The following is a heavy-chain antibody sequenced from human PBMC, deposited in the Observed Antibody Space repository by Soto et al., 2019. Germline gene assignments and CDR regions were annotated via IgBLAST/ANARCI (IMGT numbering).Heavy chain of an antibody. CDR1: GGSFSDYY. Sequence: PSETLSLTCAVYGGSFSDYYWSWIRQPPGKGLEWIGEINQSGGTHYNPSLKSRVTISVDTSKNQSSLKLSSVTATDTAVYYCARGRSITMLRGAPPDYWGQGTLVTVSS. CDR3: ARGRSITMLRGAPPDY. J-gene: IGHJ4*02. V-gene: IGHV4-34*01. CDR2: INQSGGT. D-gene: IGHD3-10*01.